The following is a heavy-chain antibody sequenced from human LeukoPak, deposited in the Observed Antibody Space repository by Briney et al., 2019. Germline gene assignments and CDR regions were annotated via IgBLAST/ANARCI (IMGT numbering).Heavy chain of an antibody. D-gene: IGHD3-3*01. CDR3: ARDFWSGYYYYYGMDV. CDR2: IIPILGIA. CDR1: GGTFSSYT. V-gene: IGHV1-69*04. Sequence: SVKVSCKASGGTFSSYTISWVRQAPGQGLEWMGRIIPILGIANYAQKFQGRVTITADKSTSTAYMALSSLRSEDTAVYYCARDFWSGYYYYYGMDVWGQGTTVTVSS. J-gene: IGHJ6*02.